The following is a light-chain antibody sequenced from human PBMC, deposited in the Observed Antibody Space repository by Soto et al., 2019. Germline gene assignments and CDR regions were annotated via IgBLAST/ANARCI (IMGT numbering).Light chain of an antibody. CDR2: DAS. CDR1: QSVSSSF. V-gene: IGKV3-20*01. CDR3: HQYDYWPLN. J-gene: IGKJ4*01. Sequence: EVVLTQSPGTLSLSPWEKATLSCRASQSVSSSFLAWYQQKPGQAPRLLIHDASTRATGIPDRFSGSGSGTDFTLTISSLQSEDFAVYYCHQYDYWPLNCGGGTKGDI.